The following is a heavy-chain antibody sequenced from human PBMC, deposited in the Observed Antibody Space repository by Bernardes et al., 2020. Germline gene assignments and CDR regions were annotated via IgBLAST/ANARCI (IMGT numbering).Heavy chain of an antibody. J-gene: IGHJ4*02. CDR3: AKDWDSGWGATEY. V-gene: IGHV3-23*01. D-gene: IGHD6-19*01. Sequence: GGSLHLSCAASGFTFRSSALSWVRQAPGPGLTWVSTLSRGGGSPYYADSVKGRFTISRDNSKNTLFLQMNSLRAEDTAVYYCAKDWDSGWGATEYWGRGNLVTVSS. CDR2: LSRGGGSP. CDR1: GFTFRSSA.